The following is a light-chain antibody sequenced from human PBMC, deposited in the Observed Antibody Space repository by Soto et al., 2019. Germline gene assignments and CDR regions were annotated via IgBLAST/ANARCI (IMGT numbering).Light chain of an antibody. CDR3: QQYNSYSWT. CDR1: QSISSW. Sequence: EIQLTQAPSTLSASLGDRVTITCRASQSISSWLAWYQQKPGKAPKLLIYDASSLESGVPSRFSGSGSGTEFTLTISSLQPDDFATYYCQQYNSYSWTFGQGTKVDI. J-gene: IGKJ1*01. CDR2: DAS. V-gene: IGKV1-5*01.